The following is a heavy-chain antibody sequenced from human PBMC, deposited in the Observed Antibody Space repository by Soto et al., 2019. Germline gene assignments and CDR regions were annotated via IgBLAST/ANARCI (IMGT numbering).Heavy chain of an antibody. Sequence: PSETLCLTCTVAGGSISSSSYYWGWIRQPPGKGLEWIGSIYYSGSTYYNPSLKSRVTISVDTSKNQFSLKLSSVTAADTAVYYCARTITMIVDPTANYFDYWGQGTLVTV. CDR2: IYYSGST. V-gene: IGHV4-39*01. J-gene: IGHJ4*02. CDR3: ARTITMIVDPTANYFDY. CDR1: GGSISSSSYY. D-gene: IGHD3-22*01.